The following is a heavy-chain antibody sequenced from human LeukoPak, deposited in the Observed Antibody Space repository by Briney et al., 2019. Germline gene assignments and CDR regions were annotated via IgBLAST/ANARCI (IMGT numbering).Heavy chain of an antibody. J-gene: IGHJ6*03. V-gene: IGHV4-4*09. CDR3: ARHQDFWSGTGYYYYMDV. CDR2: IYTSGST. CDR1: GGSISSYY. Sequence: SETLSLTCTVSGGSISSYYWSWIRQPPGKGLEWIGYIYTSGSTNYNPYLKSRVTISVDTSKNQFSLKLSSVAAADTAVYYCARHQDFWSGTGYYYYMDVWGKGTTVTVSS. D-gene: IGHD3-3*01.